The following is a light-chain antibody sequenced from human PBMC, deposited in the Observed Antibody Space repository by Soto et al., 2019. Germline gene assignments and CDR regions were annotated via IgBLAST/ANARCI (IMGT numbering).Light chain of an antibody. CDR1: SGSVSTNYY. V-gene: IGLV8-61*01. CDR3: VLYMGRGISV. J-gene: IGLJ2*01. Sequence: TVVTQEPSFSVSPGGTVTLTCGLSSGSVSTNYYPSWYQQTPGQTPRTLVYNTNTRSSGVPDRFSGSILGNKAALTITGAQADDESDYYCVLYMGRGISVFGGGTKLTVL. CDR2: NTN.